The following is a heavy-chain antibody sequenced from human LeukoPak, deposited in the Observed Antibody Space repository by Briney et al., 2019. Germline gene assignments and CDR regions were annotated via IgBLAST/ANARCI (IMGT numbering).Heavy chain of an antibody. Sequence: ASVKVSCKASGYTFTGYYMHWVRQAPGQGLEWMGWINPNSGGTNCAQKFQGRVTMTRDTSISTAYMELSRLRSDDTAVYYCARDANDYGDYGAFDIWGQGTMVTVSS. CDR1: GYTFTGYY. J-gene: IGHJ3*02. V-gene: IGHV1-2*02. CDR2: INPNSGGT. D-gene: IGHD4-17*01. CDR3: ARDANDYGDYGAFDI.